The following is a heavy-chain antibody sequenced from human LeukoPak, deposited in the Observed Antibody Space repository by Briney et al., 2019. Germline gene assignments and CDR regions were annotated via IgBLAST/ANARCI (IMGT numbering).Heavy chain of an antibody. CDR2: MNPNSGNT. Sequence: VASVKVSCKASGYTFTSYDINWVRQATGQGLEWMGWMNPNSGNTGYAQKFQGRVTMTRNTSISTAYMELSSLRSEDTAVYYCARGRSYCSSTSCYILEMGYYYYYCMDVWGQGTTVTVSS. CDR3: ARGRSYCSSTSCYILEMGYYYYYCMDV. CDR1: GYTFTSYD. V-gene: IGHV1-8*01. J-gene: IGHJ6*02. D-gene: IGHD2-2*02.